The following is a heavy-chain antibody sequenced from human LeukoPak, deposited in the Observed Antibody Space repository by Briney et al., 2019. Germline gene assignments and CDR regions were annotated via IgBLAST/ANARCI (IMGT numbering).Heavy chain of an antibody. CDR2: INWNGGST. D-gene: IGHD1-26*01. J-gene: IGHJ3*02. CDR3: ARASSYLNWDDAFDI. CDR1: GFTFDDYG. Sequence: GGSLRLSCAASGFTFDDYGMSWVRQALGKGLEWVSGINWNGGSTGYADSVKGRFTISSDNAKNSLYLQMNSLRAEDTALYYCARASSYLNWDDAFDIWGQGTMVTVSS. V-gene: IGHV3-20*04.